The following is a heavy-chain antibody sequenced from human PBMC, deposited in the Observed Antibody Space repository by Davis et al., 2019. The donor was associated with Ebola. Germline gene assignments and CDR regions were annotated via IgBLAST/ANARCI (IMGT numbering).Heavy chain of an antibody. Sequence: GESLKISCAASGFTFSSYAMHWVRQAPGKGLEWVAVISYDGSNKYYADSVKGRFTISRDNSKNTLYLQMNSLRAEDTAVYYCASLSSRSAFDYWGQGTLVTVSS. CDR3: ASLSSRSAFDY. CDR1: GFTFSSYA. V-gene: IGHV3-30-3*01. D-gene: IGHD2/OR15-2a*01. CDR2: ISYDGSNK. J-gene: IGHJ4*02.